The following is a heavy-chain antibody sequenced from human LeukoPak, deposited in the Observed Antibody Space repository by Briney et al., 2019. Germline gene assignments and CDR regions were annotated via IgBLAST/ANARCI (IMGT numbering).Heavy chain of an antibody. CDR3: GRGSIAIFGVRYYYMDV. Sequence: ASVKVSCKASGYTFTSYAMHWVRQAPGQGLEWMGWINPNTGNTTYAQGFQGRFAFSLDTSVSTAYLQISSLKAEDTAVYYCGRGSIAIFGVRYYYMDVWDKGTTVTVSS. CDR1: GYTFTSYA. CDR2: INPNTGNT. D-gene: IGHD3-3*01. V-gene: IGHV7-4-1*02. J-gene: IGHJ6*03.